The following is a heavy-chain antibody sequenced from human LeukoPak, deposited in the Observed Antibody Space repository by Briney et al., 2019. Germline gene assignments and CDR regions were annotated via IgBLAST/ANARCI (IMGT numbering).Heavy chain of an antibody. J-gene: IGHJ4*02. V-gene: IGHV4-34*01. Sequence: SETLSLTCAVYGGSFSGYSWNWIRQPPGKGLEWIGEIDHSGSTNYNTSLKIRVTISVDTSKKQFSLKLNSVTAADTAVYHCARGRVADTNYGYWGQGTLVTVSS. D-gene: IGHD4-17*01. CDR3: ARGRVADTNYGY. CDR1: GGSFSGYS. CDR2: IDHSGST.